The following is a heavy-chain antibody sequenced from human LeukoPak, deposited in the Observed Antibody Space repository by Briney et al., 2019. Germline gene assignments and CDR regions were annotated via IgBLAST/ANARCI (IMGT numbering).Heavy chain of an antibody. D-gene: IGHD2-2*01. CDR1: GVSISSYY. Sequence: KASETLSLTCTVSGVSISSYYWSWIRQPPGKGLEWIGYIYYSGSTKYNPSLKSRVTISVDTSKSQFSLKLTSVTAADTAVYYCARLGIGVVPSAMLGDYYFDYWGQGTLVTVSS. J-gene: IGHJ4*02. CDR2: IYYSGST. CDR3: ARLGIGVVPSAMLGDYYFDY. V-gene: IGHV4-59*08.